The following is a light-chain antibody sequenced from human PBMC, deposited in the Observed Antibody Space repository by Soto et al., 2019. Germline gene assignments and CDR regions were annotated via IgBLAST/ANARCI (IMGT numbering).Light chain of an antibody. CDR3: QQYKTYSPYT. J-gene: IGKJ2*01. CDR2: EGS. CDR1: QSITTW. Sequence: DIQMTQSPSTLSASVGDRVTITCRASQSITTWLAWYQQKPGKAPRLLIYEGSTLQSGVPSRFSGTGSGTEVTLTISGLQPDDFATYYCQQYKTYSPYTFGQGTKVDI. V-gene: IGKV1-5*01.